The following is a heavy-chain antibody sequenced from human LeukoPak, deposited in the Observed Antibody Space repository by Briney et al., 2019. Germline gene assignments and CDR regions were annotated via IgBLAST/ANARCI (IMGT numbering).Heavy chain of an antibody. CDR3: ARDRYYGMDV. V-gene: IGHV3-74*01. CDR1: GFTLSGYW. CDR2: INSDGSST. Sequence: PGGSLRLSCAASGFTLSGYWMHWVRQVPGKGLVWVSRINSDGSSTAYADSVKGRFTISRDNAKNTLYLQMNSLRVEDTAVYYCARDRYYGMDVWGQGTTVTVSS. J-gene: IGHJ6*02.